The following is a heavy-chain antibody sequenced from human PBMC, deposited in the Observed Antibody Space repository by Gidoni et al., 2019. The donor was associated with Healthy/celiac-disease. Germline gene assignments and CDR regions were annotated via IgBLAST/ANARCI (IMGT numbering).Heavy chain of an antibody. J-gene: IGHJ6*02. CDR2: ISAYNANT. CDR1: GYTFTSYG. D-gene: IGHD6-6*01. CDR3: ARGVSIAARPVSGYYYYGMDV. Sequence: QVQLVQSGAEVKKPGASVKVSCKASGYTFTSYGISWVRQAPGQGLEWMGWISAYNANTNYAQKLQGRVTMTTDTSTSTAYMELRSLRSDDTAVYYCARGVSIAARPVSGYYYYGMDVWGQGTTVTVSS. V-gene: IGHV1-18*01.